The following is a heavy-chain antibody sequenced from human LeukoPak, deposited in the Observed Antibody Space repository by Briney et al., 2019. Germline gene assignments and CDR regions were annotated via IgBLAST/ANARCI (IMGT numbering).Heavy chain of an antibody. J-gene: IGHJ4*02. CDR1: GGSISSSSAY. CDR3: VSPRGFSYGYFDY. CDR2: IYYSKNT. D-gene: IGHD5-18*01. Sequence: SETLSLTCTVSGGSISSSSAYWGWIRQPPGKGLEWIGSIYYSKNTYYNPSLKGRVTISADTSKNQFSLTLGSVSATDTAVYYCVSPRGFSYGYFDYWGQGTLVTVSS. V-gene: IGHV4-39*01.